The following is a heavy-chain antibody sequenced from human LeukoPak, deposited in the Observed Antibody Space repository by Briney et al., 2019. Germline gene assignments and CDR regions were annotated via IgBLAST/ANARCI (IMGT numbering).Heavy chain of an antibody. CDR2: IYYSGST. D-gene: IGHD2-2*01. J-gene: IGHJ4*02. Sequence: SETLSLTCTVSGGSISSYYWSWIRQPPGKGLEWIGYIYYSGSTNYNPSLKSRVTISVDTSKNQFSLKLSSVTAADTAVYYCARVGCSSNSCYYFDYWGQGTLVTVSS. CDR1: GGSISSYY. CDR3: ARVGCSSNSCYYFDY. V-gene: IGHV4-59*01.